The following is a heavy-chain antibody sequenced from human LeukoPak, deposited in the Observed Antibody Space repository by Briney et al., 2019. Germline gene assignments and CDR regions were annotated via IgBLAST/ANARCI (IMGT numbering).Heavy chain of an antibody. CDR3: AKVPFDSSGYFYFHY. CDR2: ISGSAGST. Sequence: PGGSLRLSCAASGFTFSNYAMTWVRQAPGKGLEWVSGISGSAGSTYYADSVKGRFTISRDNSKNTLHLRMNSLRAEDTALYYCAKVPFDSSGYFYFHYWGQGTLVTVSS. D-gene: IGHD3-22*01. J-gene: IGHJ4*02. V-gene: IGHV3-23*01. CDR1: GFTFSNYA.